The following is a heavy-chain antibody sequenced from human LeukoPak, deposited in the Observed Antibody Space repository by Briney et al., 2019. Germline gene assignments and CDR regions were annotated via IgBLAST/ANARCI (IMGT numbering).Heavy chain of an antibody. J-gene: IGHJ4*02. CDR2: IKQDGSEK. CDR1: GFTFSSYW. CDR3: AKEPRGHFDFDY. V-gene: IGHV3-7*01. D-gene: IGHD1-26*01. Sequence: GGSLRLSCAASGFTFSSYWMSWVRQAPGKGLEWVANIKQDGSEKWFVDSVKGRFTISRDNAKNSVYLQMNSLRAEDTAVYYCAKEPRGHFDFDYWGQGTLVTVSS.